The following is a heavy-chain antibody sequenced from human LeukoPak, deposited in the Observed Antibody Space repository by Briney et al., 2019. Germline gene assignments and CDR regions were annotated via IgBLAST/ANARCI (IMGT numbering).Heavy chain of an antibody. CDR3: ARGQLRNHGHDY. V-gene: IGHV4-34*01. CDR2: INHSGST. CDR1: GGSFSGYY. J-gene: IGHJ4*02. Sequence: SETLSLTCAVYGGSFSGYYWSWIRQPPGKGLEWIGEINHSGSTNYNPSLKSRVTISVDTSKNQFSLKLSSVTAADTAVYYCARGQLRNHGHDYWGQGTLVTVSS. D-gene: IGHD1-14*01.